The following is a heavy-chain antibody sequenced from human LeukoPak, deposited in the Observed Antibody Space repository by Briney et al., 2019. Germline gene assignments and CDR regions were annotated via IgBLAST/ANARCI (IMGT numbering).Heavy chain of an antibody. CDR3: AKDGSITIFGVVIGNWFDP. V-gene: IGHV3-23*01. D-gene: IGHD3-3*01. CDR1: GFTFSSYA. Sequence: GGSLRLSCAASGFTFSSYAMSWVRQAPGKGLEWASAISGSGGSTYYADSVKGRFTISRDNSKNTLYLQMNSLRAEDTAVYYCAKDGSITIFGVVIGNWFDPWGQGTLVTVSS. CDR2: ISGSGGST. J-gene: IGHJ5*02.